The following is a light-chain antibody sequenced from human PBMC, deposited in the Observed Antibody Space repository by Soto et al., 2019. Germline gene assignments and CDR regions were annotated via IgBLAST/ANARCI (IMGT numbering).Light chain of an antibody. Sequence: EIVLTQSPATLSLSPGERATLSCRASQSVSSYLAWYQQKTGQAPRRLIYDASNRATGIPARFSGSGSGTDFTLTISSLEPEDFAVYYCQQRSNWPPTFGQGTKLEIK. CDR3: QQRSNWPPT. CDR2: DAS. CDR1: QSVSSY. J-gene: IGKJ2*01. V-gene: IGKV3-11*01.